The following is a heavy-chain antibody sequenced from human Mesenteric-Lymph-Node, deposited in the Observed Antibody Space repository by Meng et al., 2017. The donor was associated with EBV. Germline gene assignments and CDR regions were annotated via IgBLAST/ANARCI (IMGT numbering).Heavy chain of an antibody. V-gene: IGHV4-34*01. CDR2: INPSGST. D-gene: IGHD2-15*01. Sequence: QVHLQQCGAGLLKPTETLSLTCAFYGWSFSGYYWGWIRQPPGKGLEWIGEINPSGSTNYNSSLKSRVTMSVATSKNQFSLKLSSVTAADTAVYYCARYGCSGGSCYPYFDYWGQGTLVTVSS. CDR1: GWSFSGYY. J-gene: IGHJ4*02. CDR3: ARYGCSGGSCYPYFDY.